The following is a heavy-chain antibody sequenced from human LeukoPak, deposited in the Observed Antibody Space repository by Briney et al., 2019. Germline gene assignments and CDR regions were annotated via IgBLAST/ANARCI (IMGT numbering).Heavy chain of an antibody. CDR2: IYYSGST. D-gene: IGHD2-2*01. Sequence: IRQPPGKXLEWXXDIYYSGSTNYNPSLKSRVTISVDTSKNQFSLKLSSVTAADTAVYYCARGYCSSTSCYAQNDYWGQGTLVTVSS. CDR3: ARGYCSSTSCYAQNDY. V-gene: IGHV4-59*01. J-gene: IGHJ4*02.